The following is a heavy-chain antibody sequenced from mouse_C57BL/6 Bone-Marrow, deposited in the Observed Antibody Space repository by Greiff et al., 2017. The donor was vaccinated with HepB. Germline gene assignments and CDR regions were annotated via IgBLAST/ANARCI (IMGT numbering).Heavy chain of an antibody. CDR1: GYSITSGYY. CDR3: ARNGYYHYYFDY. Sequence: VQLKESGPGLVKPSQSLSLTCSVTGYSITSGYYWNWIRQFPGNKLEWMGYISYDGSNNYNPSLKNRISITRDTSKNQFFLKLNSVTTEDTATYYCARNGYYHYYFDYWGQGTTLTVSS. V-gene: IGHV3-6*01. J-gene: IGHJ2*01. D-gene: IGHD2-3*01. CDR2: ISYDGSN.